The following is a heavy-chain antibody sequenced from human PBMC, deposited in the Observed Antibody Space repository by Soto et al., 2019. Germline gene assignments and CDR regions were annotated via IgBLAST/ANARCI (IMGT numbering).Heavy chain of an antibody. J-gene: IGHJ4*02. V-gene: IGHV1-69*02. CDR3: ARWDYCSSTSCYAGSDFDY. CDR2: IIPILGIA. CDR1: GGTFSSYT. D-gene: IGHD2-2*01. Sequence: QVQLVQSGAEVKKPGSSVKVSCKASGGTFSSYTISWVRQAPGQGLEWMGRIIPILGIANYAQKFQGRVTITADKSTSTAYMELSSLRSEDTAVYYCARWDYCSSTSCYAGSDFDYWGQGTLVTVSS.